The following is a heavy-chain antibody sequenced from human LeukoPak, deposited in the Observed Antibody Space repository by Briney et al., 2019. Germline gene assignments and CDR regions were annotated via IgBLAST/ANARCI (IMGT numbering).Heavy chain of an antibody. CDR1: GFTFSSYA. D-gene: IGHD2-21*01. V-gene: IGHV3-23*01. Sequence: QPGGSLRLSCAASGFTFSSYAMSWVRQAPGKGLEWVSAISCSGGSTYYADSVKGRFTISRDNSKNTLYLQMNSLRAEDTAVYYCAKGCGGDCYSDEDDAFDIWGQGTMVTVSS. CDR3: AKGCGGDCYSDEDDAFDI. CDR2: ISCSGGST. J-gene: IGHJ3*02.